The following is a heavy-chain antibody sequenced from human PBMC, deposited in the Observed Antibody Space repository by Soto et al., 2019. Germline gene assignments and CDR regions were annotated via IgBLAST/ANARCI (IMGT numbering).Heavy chain of an antibody. D-gene: IGHD2-21*02. CDR2: IIPIFGTA. CDR1: GGTFSSYA. CDR3: ARVFYVGDCGGDCYRQSFDY. J-gene: IGHJ4*02. V-gene: IGHV1-69*13. Sequence: GASVKVSCKASGGTFSSYAISWVRQAPGQGLEWMGGIIPIFGTANYAQKFQGRVTITADESTSTAYMELSSLRSEDTAVYYCARVFYVGDCGGDCYRQSFDYWGQGTLVTVSS.